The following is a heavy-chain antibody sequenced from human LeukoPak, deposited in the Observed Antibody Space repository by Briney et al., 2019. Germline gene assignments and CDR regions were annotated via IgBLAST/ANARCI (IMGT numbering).Heavy chain of an antibody. J-gene: IGHJ4*02. CDR2: TYYRSEWYN. D-gene: IGHD6-6*01. CDR3: AKVWAQLVLSALGG. Sequence: SQTLSLTCAISGDSVSNNSTTWNWIRQSPSRGLEWLGRTYYRSEWYNDYAVSVKSRITINPDTSKNQFSLQLNSVTPEDTAVYYCAKVWAQLVLSALGGWGQGTLVTVSS. CDR1: GDSVSNNSTT. V-gene: IGHV6-1*01.